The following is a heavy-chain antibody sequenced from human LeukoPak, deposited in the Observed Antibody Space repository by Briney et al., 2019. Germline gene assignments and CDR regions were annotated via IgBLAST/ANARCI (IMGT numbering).Heavy chain of an antibody. CDR1: GGSISGYY. CDR3: ARWYCTRTTCYYLDY. CDR2: IYSNGRT. V-gene: IGHV4-59*01. Sequence: SETLSLTCAVSGGSISGYYWSWIRQSPGRGLEYIGHIYSNGRTDYNPSLKSRVTISVDTSRNQFSLRLNSVTAADTAVYFCARWYCTRTTCYYLDYWGQGTLVIVSS. D-gene: IGHD2-2*01. J-gene: IGHJ4*02.